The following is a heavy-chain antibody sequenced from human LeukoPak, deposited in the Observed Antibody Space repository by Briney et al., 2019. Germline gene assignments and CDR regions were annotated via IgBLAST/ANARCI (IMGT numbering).Heavy chain of an antibody. V-gene: IGHV3-53*01. CDR1: GFTVSSNS. D-gene: IGHD3-10*01. CDR2: IYSDNT. CDR3: VRDMGRESIFDY. J-gene: IGHJ4*02. Sequence: GGSLRLSCTVSGFTVSSNSMSWVRQAPGKGLEWVSFIYSDNTHYSDSVKGRFTISRDNAKNSLFLEMNSLRVEDTAVYYCVRDMGRESIFDYWGQGTLVTVSS.